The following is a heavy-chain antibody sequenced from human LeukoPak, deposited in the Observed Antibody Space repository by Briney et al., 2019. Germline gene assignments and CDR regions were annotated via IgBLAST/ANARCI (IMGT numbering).Heavy chain of an antibody. Sequence: AASVKVSCKASGYTFTGYYMHWVRQAPGQGLEWMGWINPNSGGTNYAQKFQGRVTMTRDTSISTAYMELSRLRSDDTAVYYCARDPSSSWYGWFDPWGQGTLVTVSS. D-gene: IGHD6-13*01. J-gene: IGHJ5*02. CDR1: GYTFTGYY. V-gene: IGHV1-2*02. CDR2: INPNSGGT. CDR3: ARDPSSSWYGWFDP.